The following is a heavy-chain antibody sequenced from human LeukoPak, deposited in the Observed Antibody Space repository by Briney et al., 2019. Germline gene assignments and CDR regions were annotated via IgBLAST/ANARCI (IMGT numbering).Heavy chain of an antibody. J-gene: IGHJ4*02. D-gene: IGHD6-19*01. CDR2: IDGSGANT. V-gene: IGHV3-23*01. CDR1: GFTFSSYA. CDR3: VKRTVAGQFDY. Sequence: PGASLRLSCAASGFTFSSYAMSWVRQAPGRGLDWVSAIDGSGANTFYADSVKGRFTISRDNSKNTLYLQMNSLRAEDTALYFCVKRTVAGQFDYWGQGILVTVSS.